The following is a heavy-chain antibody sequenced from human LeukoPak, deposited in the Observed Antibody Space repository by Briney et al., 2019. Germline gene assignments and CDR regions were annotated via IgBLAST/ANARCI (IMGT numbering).Heavy chain of an antibody. J-gene: IGHJ3*02. V-gene: IGHV3-64D*06. CDR2: ISSNGGST. CDR1: GFTFSSYA. CDR3: VKDYYGGNSPEAFDI. Sequence: GGSLRLSCSASGFTFSSYAMHWVRQAPGKGLEYVSAISSNGGSTYYADSVKGRFTISRDNSKNTLYLQMSSLRAEDTAVYYCVKDYYGGNSPEAFDIWGQGAMVTVSS. D-gene: IGHD4-23*01.